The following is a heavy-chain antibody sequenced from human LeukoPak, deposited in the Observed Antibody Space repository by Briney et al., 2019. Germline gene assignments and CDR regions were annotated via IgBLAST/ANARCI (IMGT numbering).Heavy chain of an antibody. CDR1: DGSVTSIN. CDR3: ARARSPKDDYSDTSGYYYFDS. V-gene: IGHV4-59*02. D-gene: IGHD3-22*01. Sequence: PSETLSLTCTVPDGSVTSINWSWLRQPPGKGLEWIGFIFDSGSTKYNPSLKSRGTISADTSKKQFSLKLSSVTAAATAVYYCARARSPKDDYSDTSGYYYFDSWGQGAQVTVSS. CDR2: IFDSGST. J-gene: IGHJ4*02.